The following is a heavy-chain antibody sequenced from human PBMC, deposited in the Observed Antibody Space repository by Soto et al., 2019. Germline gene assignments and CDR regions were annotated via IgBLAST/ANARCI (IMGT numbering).Heavy chain of an antibody. J-gene: IGHJ4*02. CDR1: GYTFTSYT. V-gene: IGHV1-3*01. Sequence: AVKVAGNTSGYTFTSYTMPWVRQAPGQRLEWMGWINAGNGNTKYSQKFQGRVTITRDTSASTAYMELSSLRSEDTALYYCARTRDYYDSSGYYWGQGTLVTVSS. CDR3: ARTRDYYDSSGYY. CDR2: INAGNGNT. D-gene: IGHD3-22*01.